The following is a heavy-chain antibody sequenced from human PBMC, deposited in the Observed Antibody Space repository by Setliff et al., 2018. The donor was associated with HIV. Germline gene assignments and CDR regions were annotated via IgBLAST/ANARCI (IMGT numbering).Heavy chain of an antibody. V-gene: IGHV3-11*04. CDR1: GFSFSAYY. J-gene: IGHJ3*02. D-gene: IGHD2-21*01. CDR3: ARDYSPPWVTGDDAFDI. CDR2: ISGGGRVL. Sequence: GGSLRLSCAGSGFSFSAYYMTWIRQAPGKGLEWVSHISGGGRVLKYAGSVRGRFTISRDNADNSVSLQMNSLRPEDTAIYYCARDYSPPWVTGDDAFDIWGQGTLVTVSS.